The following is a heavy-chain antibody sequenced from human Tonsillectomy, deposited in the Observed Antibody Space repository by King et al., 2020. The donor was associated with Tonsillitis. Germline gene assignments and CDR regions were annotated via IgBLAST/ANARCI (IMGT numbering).Heavy chain of an antibody. CDR1: GGSITNSDHF. CDR2: MDYSGTI. D-gene: IGHD1-26*01. V-gene: IGHV4-39*01. Sequence: QLQESGPGVVRPSETLSLKCTVSGGSITNSDHFWAWIRQPPGKGLEWIGYMDYSGTIFYKPSLKSRITISGGASENRFSLELSSVTAADTAVYFCARYVSGSFDYWGQGALVTVSS. J-gene: IGHJ4*02. CDR3: ARYVSGSFDY.